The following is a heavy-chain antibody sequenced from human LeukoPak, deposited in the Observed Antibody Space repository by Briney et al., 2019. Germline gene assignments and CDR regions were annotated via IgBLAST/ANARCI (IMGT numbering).Heavy chain of an antibody. D-gene: IGHD5-18*01. J-gene: IGHJ4*02. CDR3: AREGPGYSYGTIDY. CDR2: INHSGST. Sequence: SETLSLTCAVYGGSFSGYYWSWIRQPPGKRLEWIGEINHSGSTNYTPSLKSRVTISVDTSKNQFSLKLSSVTAADTAVYYCAREGPGYSYGTIDYWGQGTLVTVSS. V-gene: IGHV4-34*01. CDR1: GGSFSGYY.